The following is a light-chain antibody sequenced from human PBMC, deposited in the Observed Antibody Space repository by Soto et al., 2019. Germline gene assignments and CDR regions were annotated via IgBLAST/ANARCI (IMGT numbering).Light chain of an antibody. Sequence: EIVLAQSPATLSLSPGERATLSCSASQIVSSSYLAWYQQKPGQAPRLLIFDSSNRATGVPVRFSGTGSGTVFTLTIGSLEPEDSALYYCQQWKNWPPINFGQGTRLEIK. J-gene: IGKJ5*01. V-gene: IGKV3D-20*02. CDR3: QQWKNWPPIN. CDR1: QIVSSSY. CDR2: DSS.